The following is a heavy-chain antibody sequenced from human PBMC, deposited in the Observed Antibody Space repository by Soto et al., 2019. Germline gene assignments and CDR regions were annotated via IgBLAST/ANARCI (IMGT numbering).Heavy chain of an antibody. CDR1: GFTFSSYG. Sequence: QLQLVESGGGVVQPGRSLRLSCAASGFTFSSYGMHWVRQAPGKGLEWVAVIWYDGSKKYYADSVKGRFTISRDNSKNTVYLQMNSLRAEDTAVYYCARDGYCSGGSCYSVPVFDYWGQGTLVTVSS. CDR3: ARDGYCSGGSCYSVPVFDY. CDR2: IWYDGSKK. J-gene: IGHJ4*02. D-gene: IGHD2-15*01. V-gene: IGHV3-33*01.